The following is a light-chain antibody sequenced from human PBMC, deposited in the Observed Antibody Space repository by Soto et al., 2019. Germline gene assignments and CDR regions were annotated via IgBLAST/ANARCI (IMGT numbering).Light chain of an antibody. CDR2: AAS. Sequence: DIVLTQSPGTLSLSPGERDTLSCRASQSVSSSYLAWYQQTPGQAPRLLVYAASGRATGIPDRFSGSGSGADLTLTISRVEPEDFAVYYCQHYGSSPFTFGHGTRVEIK. V-gene: IGKV3-20*01. CDR3: QHYGSSPFT. J-gene: IGKJ3*01. CDR1: QSVSSSY.